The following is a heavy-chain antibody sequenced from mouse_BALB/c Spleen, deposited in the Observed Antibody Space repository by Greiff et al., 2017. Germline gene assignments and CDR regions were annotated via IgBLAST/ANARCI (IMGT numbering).Heavy chain of an antibody. CDR2: IRNKANGYTT. CDR3: ARDPLITTGYFDY. CDR1: GFTFTDYY. J-gene: IGHJ2*01. V-gene: IGHV7-3*02. D-gene: IGHD1-2*01. Sequence: EVQRVESGGGLVQPGGSLRLSCATSGFTFTDYYMSWVRQPPGKALEWLGFIRNKANGYTTEYSASVKGRFTISRDNSQSILYLQMNTLRAEDSATYYCARDPLITTGYFDYWGQGTTLTVSS.